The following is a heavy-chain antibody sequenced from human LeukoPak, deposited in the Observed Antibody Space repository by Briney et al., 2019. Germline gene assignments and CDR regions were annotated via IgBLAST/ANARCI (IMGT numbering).Heavy chain of an antibody. CDR3: ARIGAYYYDSSGYRPYYYGMDV. J-gene: IGHJ6*02. CDR2: IDWDDDK. D-gene: IGHD3-22*01. V-gene: IGHV2-70*11. CDR1: GFSLSTSGMC. Sequence: SGPTLVNPTQTLTLTCTFSGFSLSTSGMCVSWIRQPPGKALEWPARIDWDDDKYYSTSLKTRLTISKDTSKNQVVLTMTNMDPVDTATYYCARIGAYYYDSSGYRPYYYGMDVWGQGTTVTVSS.